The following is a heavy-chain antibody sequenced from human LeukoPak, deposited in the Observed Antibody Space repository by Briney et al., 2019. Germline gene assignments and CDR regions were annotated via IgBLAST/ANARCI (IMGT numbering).Heavy chain of an antibody. CDR1: GGSFSGYY. V-gene: IGHV4-34*01. CDR3: ARARIVGAYFDY. J-gene: IGHJ4*02. Sequence: SETLSLTCAVYGGSFSGYYWSWIRQPPGKGLEWIGEINHSGSTNYNPSLKSRVTISVDTSKNQFSPKLSSVTAADTAVYYCARARIVGAYFDYWGQGTLVTVSS. CDR2: INHSGST. D-gene: IGHD1-26*01.